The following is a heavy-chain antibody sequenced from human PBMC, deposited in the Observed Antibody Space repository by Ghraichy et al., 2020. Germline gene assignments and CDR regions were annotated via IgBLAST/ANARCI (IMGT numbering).Heavy chain of an antibody. J-gene: IGHJ3*02. CDR1: GFTFSNYG. CDR3: ARDLYGFVGEGNAFDI. Sequence: GGSLRLSCGASGFTFSNYGMHWVRQAPAKGLEWVAGIWYDGSNKYYADSVKGRFTISRDNSKNTLYLQMNSLRAEDTAVYYCARDLYGFVGEGNAFDIWGQGTMVTVSS. CDR2: IWYDGSNK. D-gene: IGHD3-10*01. V-gene: IGHV3-33*01.